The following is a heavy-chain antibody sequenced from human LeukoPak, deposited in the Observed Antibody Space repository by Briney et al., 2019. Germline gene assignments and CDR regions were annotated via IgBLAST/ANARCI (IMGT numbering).Heavy chain of an antibody. CDR2: IIPIFGTA. D-gene: IGHD6-19*01. CDR1: GGTFSSYA. Sequence: ASVKVSRKASGGTFSSYAISWVRRAPGQGLEWMGGIIPIFGTANYAQKFQGRVTITTDESTSTAYMELSSLRSEDTAVYYCARDVPYSSGWSPSYYFDYWGQGTLVTVSS. J-gene: IGHJ4*02. CDR3: ARDVPYSSGWSPSYYFDY. V-gene: IGHV1-69*05.